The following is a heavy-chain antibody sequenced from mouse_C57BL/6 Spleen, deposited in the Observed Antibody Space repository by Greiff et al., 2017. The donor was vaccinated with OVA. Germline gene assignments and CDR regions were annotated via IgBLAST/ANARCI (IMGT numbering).Heavy chain of an antibody. CDR2: IDPSDSYT. Sequence: QVQLQQSGAALVKPGASVKLSCKASGYTFTSYWMQWVKQRPGQGLEWIGEIDPSDSYTNYNQKFKGKATLTVDTSSSTAYMQLSSLTSEDSAVYYCARSVWGSSYDYWGQGTTLTVSS. CDR3: ARSVWGSSYDY. CDR1: GYTFTSYW. D-gene: IGHD1-1*01. J-gene: IGHJ2*01. V-gene: IGHV1-50*01.